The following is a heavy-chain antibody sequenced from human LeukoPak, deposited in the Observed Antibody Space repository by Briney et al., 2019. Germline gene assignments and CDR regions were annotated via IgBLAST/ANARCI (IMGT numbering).Heavy chain of an antibody. CDR1: GFTFSSYA. CDR2: ISGSGGST. D-gene: IGHD3-10*01. J-gene: IGHJ4*02. Sequence: PGGSLRLSCAASGFTFSSYAMSWVRQAPGKGLEWVSAISGSGGSTYYADSVKGRFTISRDNSKNTLYLQMNSLRAEDTAVYYCAKGGYYYGSGSYFPFDYWGQGTLVTVSS. CDR3: AKGGYYYGSGSYFPFDY. V-gene: IGHV3-23*01.